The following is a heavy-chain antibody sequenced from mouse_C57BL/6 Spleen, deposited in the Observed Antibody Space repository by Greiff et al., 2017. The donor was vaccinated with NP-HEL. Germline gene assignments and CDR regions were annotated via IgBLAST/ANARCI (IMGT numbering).Heavy chain of an antibody. CDR3: ARDGLRPAMDY. CDR1: GFTFSSYA. CDR2: ISDGGSYT. Sequence: DVKLVESGGGLVKPGGSLKLSCAASGFTFSSYAMSWVRQTPEKRLEWVATISDGGSYTYYPDNVKGRFTISRDNAKNNLYLQMSHLKSEDTAMYYCARDGLRPAMDYWGQGTSVTVSS. D-gene: IGHD2-4*01. J-gene: IGHJ4*01. V-gene: IGHV5-4*01.